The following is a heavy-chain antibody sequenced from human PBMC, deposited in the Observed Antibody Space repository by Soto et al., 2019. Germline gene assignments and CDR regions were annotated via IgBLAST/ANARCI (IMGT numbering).Heavy chain of an antibody. CDR1: GYTFTNYY. V-gene: IGHV1-46*01. D-gene: IGHD2-8*01. Sequence: ASVKVSCKASGYTFTNYYMQWVRQAPGQGLEWMGILNPSSGSTSYAQKFQGRVTMTRDTSTSTVYMELTSLRSEDTAVYYWARKICRVGVCYLGYYYVRDVWGQGTTVTVSS. CDR2: LNPSSGST. CDR3: ARKICRVGVCYLGYYYVRDV. J-gene: IGHJ6*02.